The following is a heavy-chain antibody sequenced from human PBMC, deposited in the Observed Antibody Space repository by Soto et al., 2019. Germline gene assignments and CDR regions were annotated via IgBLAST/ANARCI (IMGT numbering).Heavy chain of an antibody. CDR2: IYNDGTYS. V-gene: IGHV3-74*01. D-gene: IGHD3-10*01. CDR1: GFIFKMYW. Sequence: GGSLRISCAASGFIFKMYWMHWVRQSPGKGLVWISRIYNDGTYSDYADSVMGRFTISRDNVNDTLYLQMNNLRAEDSGLYYCTRGPRPISTGTGAYWGQGTQVTVSS. CDR3: TRGPRPISTGTGAY. J-gene: IGHJ4*02.